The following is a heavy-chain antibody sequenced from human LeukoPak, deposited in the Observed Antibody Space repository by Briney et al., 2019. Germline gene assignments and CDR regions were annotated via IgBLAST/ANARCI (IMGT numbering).Heavy chain of an antibody. CDR3: ARGGLYYYGSGSYTQFDP. CDR2: IYHSGST. D-gene: IGHD3-10*01. Sequence: SETLSLTCAVSGGSISSGGYSWSWIRQPPGKGLEWIGYIYHSGSTYYNPSLKSRVTISVDRSKNQFSLKLSSVTAADTAVYYCARGGLYYYGSGSYTQFDPWGQGTLVTVSS. J-gene: IGHJ5*02. CDR1: GGSISSGGYS. V-gene: IGHV4-30-2*01.